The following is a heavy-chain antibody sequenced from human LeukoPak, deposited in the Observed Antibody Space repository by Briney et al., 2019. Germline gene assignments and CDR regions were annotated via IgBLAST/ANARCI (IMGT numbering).Heavy chain of an antibody. Sequence: KDGESLKISCKGSGYNFTSYWIGWVRQMPGKGLEWMGIIYPGDSDTRYSPSFQGQVTISADKSINTAYLQWSSLKASDTAMYYCASLGNIVVAAYFDYWGQGTLVTVSS. D-gene: IGHD3-22*01. CDR3: ASLGNIVVAAYFDY. J-gene: IGHJ4*02. CDR2: IYPGDSDT. V-gene: IGHV5-51*01. CDR1: GYNFTSYW.